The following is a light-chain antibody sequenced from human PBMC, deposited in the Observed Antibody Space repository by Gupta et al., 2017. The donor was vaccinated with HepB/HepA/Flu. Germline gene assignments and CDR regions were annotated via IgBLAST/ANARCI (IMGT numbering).Light chain of an antibody. V-gene: IGLV2-8*01. CDR1: DRDVGGYDY. CDR2: QVS. CDR3: SSDGGNSYVV. J-gene: IGLJ2*01. Sequence: QPALTQPPSASGSPRQSITISCTGSDRDVGGYDYVSWYQQHPGKAPKLIIFQVSKRPAGVPDPFSGSKSGSTASLTVSGVQAEEEADYYCSSDGGNSYVVFGGGTKLTVL.